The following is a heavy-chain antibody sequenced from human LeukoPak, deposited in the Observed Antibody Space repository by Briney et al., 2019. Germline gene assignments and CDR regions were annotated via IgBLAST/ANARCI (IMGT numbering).Heavy chain of an antibody. CDR1: GFTFSSYA. Sequence: GGSLRLSCAASGFTFSSYAMSWVRQAPGKGLEWVSAISGSGGSTYYADSVKGRFTISRDNSKNTLYLQMNSLRAEDTAVYYCAKETYSTIYYYYCYGMDVWGQGTTVTVSS. CDR3: AKETYSTIYYYYCYGMDV. CDR2: ISGSGGST. D-gene: IGHD5-18*01. J-gene: IGHJ6*02. V-gene: IGHV3-23*01.